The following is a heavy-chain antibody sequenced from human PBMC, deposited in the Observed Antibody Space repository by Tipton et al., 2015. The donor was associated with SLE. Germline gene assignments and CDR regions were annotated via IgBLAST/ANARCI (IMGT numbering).Heavy chain of an antibody. CDR1: GFTFSSYA. CDR2: ISGSGGST. V-gene: IGHV3-23*01. D-gene: IGHD2-8*01. CDR3: ARGMVYASLDY. Sequence: SLRLSCAASGFTFSSYAMSWVRQAPGKGLEWVSAISGSGGSTYYADSVKGRFTISRDNAKNSLYLQMNSLRAEDTAVYYCARGMVYASLDYWGQGTLVTVSS. J-gene: IGHJ4*02.